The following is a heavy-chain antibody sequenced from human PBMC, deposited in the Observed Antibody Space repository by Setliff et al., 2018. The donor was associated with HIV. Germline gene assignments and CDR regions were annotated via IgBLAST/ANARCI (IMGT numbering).Heavy chain of an antibody. CDR3: ATGRLRATSPFDN. CDR2: ISKNSFSI. Sequence: GGSLRLSCAASGFTFSSYAMSWVRQTPEKGLEWVSSISKNSFSIYYTDSVKGRFTVSRDNSRDTLYLQMSSLRAEDTAVYYCATGRLRATSPFDNWGQGTLVTVSS. D-gene: IGHD1-26*01. CDR1: GFTFSSYA. V-gene: IGHV3-23*01. J-gene: IGHJ4*02.